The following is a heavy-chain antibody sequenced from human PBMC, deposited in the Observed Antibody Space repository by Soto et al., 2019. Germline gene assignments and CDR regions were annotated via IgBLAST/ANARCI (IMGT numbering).Heavy chain of an antibody. V-gene: IGHV1-18*01. CDR1: GYTLTSYG. CDR2: ISAYNGDT. D-gene: IGHD5-12*01. Sequence: QVQLVQSGAEVTKPGASVKVSCKASGYTLTSYGISWVRQAPGQGLEWMGWISAYNGDTNYAQSLQGRVTMTTDTSTTTAYMELRSVRSDDTAVYYCATTIGYSYYYYGMDVWGQGTTVTVSS. CDR3: ATTIGYSYYYYGMDV. J-gene: IGHJ6*02.